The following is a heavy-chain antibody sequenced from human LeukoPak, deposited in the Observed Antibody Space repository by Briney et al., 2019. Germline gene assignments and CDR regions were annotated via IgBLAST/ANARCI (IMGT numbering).Heavy chain of an antibody. V-gene: IGHV3-7*04. CDR3: ARVLWFGGIYYFDY. Sequence: GGSVRLSCGASGFSFRSFWMSWVRQAPGKGLEWVASIKEDGSDKYYVESVKGRFTISRENARNSLYLQMNSLRAEDTAVYYCARVLWFGGIYYFDYWAREPWSPSPQ. CDR1: GFSFRSFW. CDR2: IKEDGSDK. D-gene: IGHD3-10*01. J-gene: IGHJ4*02.